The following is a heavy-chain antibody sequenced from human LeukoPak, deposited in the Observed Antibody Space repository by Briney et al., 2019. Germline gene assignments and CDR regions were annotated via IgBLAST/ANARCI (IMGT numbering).Heavy chain of an antibody. D-gene: IGHD3-22*01. J-gene: IGHJ3*02. CDR3: AREGTYYYDSSGYAAAFDI. CDR1: GYTFTGYY. Sequence: ASVKVSCKASGYTFTGYYMHWVRQAPGQGLEWMGRINPNSGGTNYAQKFQGRVTMTRDTSISTAYMELSRLRSDDTAVYYCAREGTYYYDSSGYAAAFDIWGQGTMVTVSS. CDR2: INPNSGGT. V-gene: IGHV1-2*06.